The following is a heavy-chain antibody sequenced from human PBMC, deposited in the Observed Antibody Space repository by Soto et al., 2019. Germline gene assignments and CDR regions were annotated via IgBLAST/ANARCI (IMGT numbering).Heavy chain of an antibody. Sequence: VGSLRLSCAASGFTVSNNYMSWVRQAPGKGLEWVSLIYSGGSTFYADSVKGRFTISRDNSKNTLFLQMNSLRAEDTAVYFCATYTSLDYWGQGTLVTVSS. CDR3: ATYTSLDY. V-gene: IGHV3-53*01. CDR1: GFTVSNNY. CDR2: IYSGGST. D-gene: IGHD2-2*02. J-gene: IGHJ4*02.